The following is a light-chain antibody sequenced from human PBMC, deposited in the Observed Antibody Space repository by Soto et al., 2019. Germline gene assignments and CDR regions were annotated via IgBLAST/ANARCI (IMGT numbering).Light chain of an antibody. CDR3: QQYNSYWT. CDR1: QSISSW. J-gene: IGKJ1*01. V-gene: IGKV1-5*03. CDR2: KAS. Sequence: DIQMTQSPSTLSASVGDRVTITCRASQSISSWLAWYQQKPGKAPKLLIDKASTLESGVPSRFSCSGSGTEFTVTISSLQPDDFATYYCQQYNSYWTFGQGTKVEIK.